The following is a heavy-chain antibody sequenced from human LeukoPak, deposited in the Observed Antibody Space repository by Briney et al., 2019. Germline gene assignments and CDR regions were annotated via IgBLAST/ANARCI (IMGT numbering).Heavy chain of an antibody. V-gene: IGHV1-18*01. CDR1: GYTFTSYG. D-gene: IGHD3-22*01. J-gene: IGHJ4*02. CDR3: ARGQADYYYDSSGYGFDY. CDR2: ISAYNGNT. Sequence: RASVKVSWKASGYTFTSYGISWVRQAPGQGLEWMGWISAYNGNTNYAQKLQGRVTMTTDTSTSTAYMELRSLRSDDTAVYYCARGQADYYYDSSGYGFDYWGQGTLVTVSS.